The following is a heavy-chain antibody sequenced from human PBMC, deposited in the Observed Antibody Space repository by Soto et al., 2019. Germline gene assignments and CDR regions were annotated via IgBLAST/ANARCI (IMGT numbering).Heavy chain of an antibody. CDR3: AKAGNCSGGSCPWFDP. CDR1: GFTFNTYG. J-gene: IGHJ5*02. CDR2: ILYDGSDK. D-gene: IGHD2-15*01. V-gene: IGHV3-30*18. Sequence: GSLRLSCAASGFTFNTYGMHWVRQAPGKGLEWVAVILYDGSDKYYADSVKGRFTISRDNSKNTLYLQMNSLRAEDTAVYYCAKAGNCSGGSCPWFDPWGRGTLVTVSS.